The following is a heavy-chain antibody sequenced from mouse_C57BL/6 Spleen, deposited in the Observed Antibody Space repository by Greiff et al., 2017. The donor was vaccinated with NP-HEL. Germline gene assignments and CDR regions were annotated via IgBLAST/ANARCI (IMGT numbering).Heavy chain of an antibody. CDR1: GFTFSSYG. V-gene: IGHV5-6*01. CDR3: ARHRDGYWFAY. D-gene: IGHD2-3*01. Sequence: EVQGVESGGDLVKPGGSLKLSCAASGFTFSSYGMSWVRQTPDKRLEWVATISSGGSYTYYPDSVKGRFTISRDNAKNTLYLQMSSLKSEDTAMYYCARHRDGYWFAYWGQGTLVTVSA. CDR2: ISSGGSYT. J-gene: IGHJ3*01.